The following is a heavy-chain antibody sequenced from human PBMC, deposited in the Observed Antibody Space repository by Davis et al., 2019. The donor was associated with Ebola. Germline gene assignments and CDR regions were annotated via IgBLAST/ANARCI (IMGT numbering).Heavy chain of an antibody. CDR3: ARGGSGGYNFDY. CDR2: ISGSGGST. D-gene: IGHD5-24*01. CDR1: GFTFSNAW. V-gene: IGHV3-23*01. Sequence: GESLKISCAASGFTFSNAWMSWVRQAPGEGLEWVSAISGSGGSTYYADSVKGRFTISRDNSKNTLYLQMNSLRAEDTAVYYCARGGSGGYNFDYWGQGTLVTVSS. J-gene: IGHJ4*02.